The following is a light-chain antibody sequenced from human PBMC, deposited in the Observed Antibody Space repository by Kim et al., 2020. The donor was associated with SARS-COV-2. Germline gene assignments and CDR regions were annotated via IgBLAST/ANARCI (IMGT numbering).Light chain of an antibody. J-gene: IGKJ5*01. CDR1: QSVSSY. V-gene: IGKV3-11*01. Sequence: PGERATLSCRASQSVSSYLAWYQQKPGQAPRLLIYDASNRATGIPARFSGSGSGTDFTLTISSLEPEDFAVYYCQQRSNWPPPITFGQGTRLEIK. CDR2: DAS. CDR3: QQRSNWPPPIT.